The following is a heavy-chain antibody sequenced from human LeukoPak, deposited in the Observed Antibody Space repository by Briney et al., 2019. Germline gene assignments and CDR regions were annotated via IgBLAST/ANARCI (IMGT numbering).Heavy chain of an antibody. Sequence: KPSETLSLTCTVSGGSISSYYWSWIRQPPGKGLEWIGYIYYSGSTNYNPSLKSRVTISVDTSKNQFSLKVTSVTAADTAVYYCARVSATSWYPHYFDYWGQGTLVTVSS. D-gene: IGHD2-2*01. CDR1: GGSISSYY. J-gene: IGHJ4*02. CDR2: IYYSGST. CDR3: ARVSATSWYPHYFDY. V-gene: IGHV4-59*12.